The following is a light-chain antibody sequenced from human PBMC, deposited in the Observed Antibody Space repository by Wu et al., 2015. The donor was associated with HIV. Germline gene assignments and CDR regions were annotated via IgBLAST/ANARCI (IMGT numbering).Light chain of an antibody. CDR1: QSISSY. CDR3: HQYGSSPQT. V-gene: IGKV1-39*01. J-gene: IGKJ1*01. CDR2: AAS. Sequence: DIQMTQSPSSLSASVGDRVTITCRASQSISSYLNWYQQKPGKAPKLLIYAASSLQSGVPSRFSGSGSGTDFTLTISRLEPEDFAVYYCHQYGSSPQTFGQGPRWKSN.